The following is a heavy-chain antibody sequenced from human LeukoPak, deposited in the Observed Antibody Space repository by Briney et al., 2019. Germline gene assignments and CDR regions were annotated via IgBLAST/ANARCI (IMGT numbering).Heavy chain of an antibody. J-gene: IGHJ6*03. Sequence: SVKVSCKASGGTFSSYAISWVRQAPGQGLEWMGGIIPIFGTANYAQKFQGRVTITADKSTSTAYMELSSLRSEDTAVYYCAHRGGTGYYYYYYYMDVWGKGTTVTVSS. CDR3: AHRGGTGYYYYYYYMDV. D-gene: IGHD1-14*01. CDR2: IIPIFGTA. CDR1: GGTFSSYA. V-gene: IGHV1-69*06.